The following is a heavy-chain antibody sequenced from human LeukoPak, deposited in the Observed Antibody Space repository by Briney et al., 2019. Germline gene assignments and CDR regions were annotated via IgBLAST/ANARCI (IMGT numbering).Heavy chain of an antibody. CDR2: INPNSGST. D-gene: IGHD6-13*01. CDR1: GYTFTNYN. Sequence: GASVKVSCKASGYTFTNYNIHWVRQAPGQGLDWLGLINPNSGSTRYAQSFQGRVTMTGDTSTSSVYMELSSLTFEDTATYYCARDLKGGVTEPQPVRDYWGQGTLVTVSS. V-gene: IGHV1-46*01. CDR3: ARDLKGGVTEPQPVRDY. J-gene: IGHJ4*02.